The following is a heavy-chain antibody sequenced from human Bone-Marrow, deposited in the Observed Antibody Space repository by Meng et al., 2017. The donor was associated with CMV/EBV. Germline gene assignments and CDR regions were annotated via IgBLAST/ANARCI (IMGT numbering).Heavy chain of an antibody. J-gene: IGHJ4*02. Sequence: ASVKVSCKASGGTFSNYEINWVRQAPGQGLEWMGWISAYNGNTNYAQKLQGRVTMTTDTSTSTAYMELRSLRSDDTAAYYCARKTMVRGSPFDYWGQGTLVTVSS. D-gene: IGHD3-10*01. CDR1: GGTFSNYE. CDR3: ARKTMVRGSPFDY. CDR2: ISAYNGNT. V-gene: IGHV1-18*01.